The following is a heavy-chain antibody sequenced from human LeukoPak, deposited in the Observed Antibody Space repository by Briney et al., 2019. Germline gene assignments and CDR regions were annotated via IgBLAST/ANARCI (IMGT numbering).Heavy chain of an antibody. V-gene: IGHV1-69*04. CDR1: GGTFSSHA. D-gene: IGHD3-10*01. J-gene: IGHJ4*02. CDR3: AREVYGSGSFSFDY. CDR2: IIPILGIA. Sequence: SVKVSCKASGGTFSSHAISWVRQAPGQGLEWMGRIIPILGIANYAQKFQGRVTITADKSTSTAYMELSSLRSEDTAVYYCAREVYGSGSFSFDYWGQGTLVTVSS.